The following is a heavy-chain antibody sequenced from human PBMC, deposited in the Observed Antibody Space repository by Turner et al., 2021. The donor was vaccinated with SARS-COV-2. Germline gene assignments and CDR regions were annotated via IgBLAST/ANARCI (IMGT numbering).Heavy chain of an antibody. CDR3: AGRDSNGYVGAFDM. Sequence: QVQLVQSGAEVKTPGASVTVSCNDSVYTFTTYYSNWVRQAAGQGLEWMGWMNPNSGHTAYAQKFQGGVTITRKTSISTVYMELSSLRSDDTAVYYCAGRDSNGYVGAFDMWGQGTMVTVSS. CDR2: MNPNSGHT. J-gene: IGHJ3*02. V-gene: IGHV1-8*03. D-gene: IGHD4-4*01. CDR1: VYTFTTYY.